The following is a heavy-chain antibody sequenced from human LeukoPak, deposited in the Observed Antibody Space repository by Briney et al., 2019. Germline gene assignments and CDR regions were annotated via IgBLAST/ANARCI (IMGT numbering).Heavy chain of an antibody. J-gene: IGHJ4*02. Sequence: NPSETLSLTCTVSGGSISSSSYYWGWIRQPPGKGLEWIGSIYYSGSTYYNPSLKSRVTISVDTSKNQFSLKLSSVTAADTAVYYCASGYYYGSGSYYYFDYWGQGTLVTVSS. CDR3: ASGYYYGSGSYYYFDY. D-gene: IGHD3-10*01. CDR2: IYYSGST. CDR1: GGSISSSSYY. V-gene: IGHV4-39*01.